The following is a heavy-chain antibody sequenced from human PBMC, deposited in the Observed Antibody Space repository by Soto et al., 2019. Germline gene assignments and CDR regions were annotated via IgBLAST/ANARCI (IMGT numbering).Heavy chain of an antibody. CDR1: GGSINNHY. CDR2: IYYTGST. J-gene: IGHJ4*02. V-gene: IGHV4-59*08. CDR3: ASLSSGWYNYYFDY. D-gene: IGHD6-19*01. Sequence: SETLSLTCTVSGGSINNHYWSWIRQPPGKGLEWIGYIYYTGSTNYNPSLESRVTMSVDTSNNQFSLKLSSVTAADTAVYYCASLSSGWYNYYFDYWGQGTLVTLSS.